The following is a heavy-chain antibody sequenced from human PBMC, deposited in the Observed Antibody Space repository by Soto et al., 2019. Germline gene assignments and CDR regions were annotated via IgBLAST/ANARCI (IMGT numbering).Heavy chain of an antibody. CDR2: ISGSGGST. V-gene: IGHV3-23*01. J-gene: IGHJ5*02. Sequence: PGGSLRLSCAASGFTFSSYAMSWVRQAPGKGLEWVSGISGSGGSTYYADSVKGRFTISRDNSEKTLYLQMNSLRAEDTATYFCATAYYDSRGFQDRWGQGTLVTVSS. D-gene: IGHD3-22*01. CDR1: GFTFSSYA. CDR3: ATAYYDSRGFQDR.